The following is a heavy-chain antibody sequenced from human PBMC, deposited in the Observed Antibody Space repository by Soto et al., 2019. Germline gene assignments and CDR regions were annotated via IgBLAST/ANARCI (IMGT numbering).Heavy chain of an antibody. J-gene: IGHJ6*03. CDR1: GFTVSSNY. CDR3: ARDRYYGSGSYYYYYYMDV. V-gene: IGHV3-53*01. CDR2: IYSGGST. Sequence: GGSLRLSCAASGFTVSSNYMSWVRQAPGKGLEWVSVIYSGGSTYYADSVKGRFTISRDNSKNTLYLQMNSLRAEDTAVYYGARDRYYGSGSYYYYYYMDVWGKGTTVTVSS. D-gene: IGHD3-10*01.